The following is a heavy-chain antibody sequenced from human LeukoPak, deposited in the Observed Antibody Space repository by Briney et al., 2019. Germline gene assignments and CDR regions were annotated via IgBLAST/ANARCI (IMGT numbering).Heavy chain of an antibody. J-gene: IGHJ4*02. V-gene: IGHV4-4*07. CDR2: IYSSGST. CDR3: ARGAGYSSSWYAV. Sequence: PSETLSLTCTVSGGSFSGYHWTCIRQPAGKGLEWIGRIYSSGSTNYNPSLKTRVTMSVDTSKNQFSLKLSSVTAADTAVYYCARGAGYSSSWYAVWGQGTLVTVSS. D-gene: IGHD6-13*01. CDR1: GGSFSGYH.